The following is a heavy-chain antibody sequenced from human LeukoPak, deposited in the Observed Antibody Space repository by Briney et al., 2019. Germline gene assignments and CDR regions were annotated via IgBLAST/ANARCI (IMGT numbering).Heavy chain of an antibody. J-gene: IGHJ4*02. V-gene: IGHV4-39*07. CDR2: IFYSGST. CDR1: GGSISTSNYY. CDR3: ARLPMVRGVTEYYFDY. Sequence: PSETLSLTCTVSGGSISTSNYYWGWIRQPPGKGLEWIGNIFYSGSTYYSPSLKSRVTISVDTSKNQFSLDLYFVTAADTAVYYCARLPMVRGVTEYYFDYWGQGSLVTVSS. D-gene: IGHD3-10*01.